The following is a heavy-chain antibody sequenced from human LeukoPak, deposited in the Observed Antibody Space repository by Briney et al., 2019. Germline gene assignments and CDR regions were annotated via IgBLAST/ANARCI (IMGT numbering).Heavy chain of an antibody. CDR2: ISWNSGSI. CDR3: AKGALSDFWSGYFPNWFDP. D-gene: IGHD3-3*01. Sequence: GGSLRLSCAASGFTFDDYAMHWVRQAPGKGLELVSGISWNSGSIGYADSVKGRFTISRDNAKNSLYLQMNSLRAEDMALYYCAKGALSDFWSGYFPNWFDPWGQGTLVTVSS. V-gene: IGHV3-9*03. CDR1: GFTFDDYA. J-gene: IGHJ5*02.